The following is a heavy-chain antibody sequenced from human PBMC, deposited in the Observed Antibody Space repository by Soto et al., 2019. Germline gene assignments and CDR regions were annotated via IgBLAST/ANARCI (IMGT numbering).Heavy chain of an antibody. J-gene: IGHJ4*02. CDR1: GFVFSSYG. D-gene: IGHD5-12*01. V-gene: IGHV3-33*01. CDR2: KWYDGSNK. CDR3: ASHVDADY. Sequence: QVQLVESGGGVVQPGRSLRLSCAASGFVFSSYGMHWVRQAPGKGLEWVAVKWYDGSNKYYADSVKGRFTISRDNSKNTLYLQMNSLRAEDTAVYYCASHVDADYWGQGTLVTVSS.